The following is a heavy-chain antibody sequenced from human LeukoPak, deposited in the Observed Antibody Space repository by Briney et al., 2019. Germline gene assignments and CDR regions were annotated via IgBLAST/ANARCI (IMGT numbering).Heavy chain of an antibody. CDR1: GFTFDDYG. CDR2: INWNGGST. J-gene: IGHJ4*02. D-gene: IGHD3-10*01. CDR3: AREGVLLWFGELPSVFDY. V-gene: IGHV3-20*04. Sequence: GGSLRLSCAASGFTFDDYGMSWVCQAPGKGLEWVSGINWNGGSTGYAGSVKGRFTISRDNAKNSLYLQMNSLRAEDTALYYCAREGVLLWFGELPSVFDYWGQGTLVTVSS.